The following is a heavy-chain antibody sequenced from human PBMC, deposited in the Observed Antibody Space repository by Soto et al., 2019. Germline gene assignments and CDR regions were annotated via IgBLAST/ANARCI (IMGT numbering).Heavy chain of an antibody. CDR3: ARVKGDDSSGYYPLFDY. V-gene: IGHV4-61*01. J-gene: IGHJ4*02. CDR2: IYYSGST. CDR1: GGSISSSSYY. Sequence: TSETLSLTCTVSGGSISSSSYYWSWIRQPPGKGLEWIGYIYYSGSTNYNPSLKSRVTISVDTSKNQFSLKLSSVTAADTAVYYCARVKGDDSSGYYPLFDYWGQGTLVTVSS. D-gene: IGHD3-22*01.